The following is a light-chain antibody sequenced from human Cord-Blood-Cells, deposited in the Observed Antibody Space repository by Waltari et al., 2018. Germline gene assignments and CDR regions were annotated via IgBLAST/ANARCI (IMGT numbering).Light chain of an antibody. V-gene: IGKV1-33*01. CDR3: QQYDNLQYT. Sequence: DIQQTQPPPSLSASVRHRVLITCQACQDRSNHLSWYQQKPGKAPRILIYDASNLETGVPSRFSGSGSGTDFTFTISSLQPEDIATYYCQQYDNLQYTFGPGTKLAI. CDR2: DAS. J-gene: IGKJ2*01. CDR1: QDRSNH.